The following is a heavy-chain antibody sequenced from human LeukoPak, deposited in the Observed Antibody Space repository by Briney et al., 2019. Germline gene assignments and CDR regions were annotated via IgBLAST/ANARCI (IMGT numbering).Heavy chain of an antibody. D-gene: IGHD5-12*01. CDR1: GFTFSSYA. CDR3: AKEQRGYTGYAVGSWFDP. V-gene: IGHV3-23*01. Sequence: GGSLRLSCAASGFTFSSYAMSWVRQAPGKGLEWVSAISGSGGSTYYADSVKGRFTISRDNSKNTLYLQMNSLRAEDTAVYYCAKEQRGYTGYAVGSWFDPWGQGTLVTVSS. CDR2: ISGSGGST. J-gene: IGHJ5*02.